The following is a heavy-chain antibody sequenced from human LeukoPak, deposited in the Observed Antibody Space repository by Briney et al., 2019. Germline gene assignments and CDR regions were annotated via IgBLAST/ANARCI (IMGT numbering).Heavy chain of an antibody. CDR1: GFTFSSYG. V-gene: IGHV3-23*01. Sequence: GGTLRLSCAASGFTFSSYGMSWVREAPGKGLEWVSAISGSGGSTYYADSVKGRFTISRDNSKNTLYLQMNSLRAEDTAVYYCAKEDHYDSSGYYYPGYFDYWGQGTLVTVSS. J-gene: IGHJ4*02. CDR3: AKEDHYDSSGYYYPGYFDY. CDR2: ISGSGGST. D-gene: IGHD3-22*01.